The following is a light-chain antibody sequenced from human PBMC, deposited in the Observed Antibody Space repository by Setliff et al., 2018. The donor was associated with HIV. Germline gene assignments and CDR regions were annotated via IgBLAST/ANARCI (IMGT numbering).Light chain of an antibody. J-gene: IGLJ1*01. Sequence: QSALAQPASVSGSPGQSITISCTGTSSDVGGYKYVYWYQQHPGKAPKLMIYEVSNRPSGISNRFSGSKSGNTASLTISGLQAEDEADHYCSSYRSGNTLVFGTGTKVTVL. V-gene: IGLV2-14*01. CDR3: SSYRSGNTLV. CDR1: SSDVGGYKY. CDR2: EVS.